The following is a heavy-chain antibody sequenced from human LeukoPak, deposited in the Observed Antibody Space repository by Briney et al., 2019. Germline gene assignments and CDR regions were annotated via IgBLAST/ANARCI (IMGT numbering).Heavy chain of an antibody. V-gene: IGHV4-34*01. CDR1: GGSFSGYY. CDR2: INHSGST. CDR3: ARGRYSSSWTDY. D-gene: IGHD6-13*01. J-gene: IGHJ4*02. Sequence: SETLSLTCAVYGGSFSGYYWGWIRQPPGKGLEWIGEINHSGSTNYNPSLKSRVAISVDKSKNQFSLKLSSVTAADTAVYYCARGRYSSSWTDYWGQGTLVTVSS.